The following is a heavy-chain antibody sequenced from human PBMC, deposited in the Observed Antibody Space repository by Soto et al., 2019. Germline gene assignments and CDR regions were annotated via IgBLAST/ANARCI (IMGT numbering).Heavy chain of an antibody. D-gene: IGHD5-12*01. CDR3: ARKDIVTTNWFDP. J-gene: IGHJ5*02. V-gene: IGHV4-34*01. Sequence: PSETLSLTCAVYGESFIGYYWTWIRQPPGKGLEWIGEINHRGYTNYNPSLKSRVTISIETSKNQFSLKLTSVTAADTSVYYCARKDIVTTNWFDPWGRGTMVTVSS. CDR2: INHRGYT. CDR1: GESFIGYY.